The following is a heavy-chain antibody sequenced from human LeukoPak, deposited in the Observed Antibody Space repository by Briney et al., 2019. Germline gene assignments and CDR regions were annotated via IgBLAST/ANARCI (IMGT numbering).Heavy chain of an antibody. Sequence: GGSLRLSCAAAGFTFSNYAMTWVRQAPGGGLQWVSAISGSGGSVYYADSGKGRLTISRDNSKNTLRLQMNSLSADDAALYYCPKERTPNYYGSGLDYWGQGTLVSVSS. CDR1: GFTFSNYA. CDR3: PKERTPNYYGSGLDY. J-gene: IGHJ4*02. V-gene: IGHV3-23*01. CDR2: ISGSGGSV. D-gene: IGHD3-10*01.